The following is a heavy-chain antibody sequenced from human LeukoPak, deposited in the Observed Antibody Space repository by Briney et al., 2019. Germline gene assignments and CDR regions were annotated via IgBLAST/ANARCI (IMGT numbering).Heavy chain of an antibody. D-gene: IGHD6-13*01. V-gene: IGHV3-7*01. J-gene: IGHJ5*02. CDR1: GFTFSSYW. Sequence: GGSLRLSCAASGFTFSSYWMSWVRQAPGKGLEWVANIKQDGSEKYYVDSVKGRFTISRDNAKNSLYLQMNSLRAEDTAVYYCASRIAAAGTSGWFDPWGQGTLVTVSS. CDR3: ASRIAAAGTSGWFDP. CDR2: IKQDGSEK.